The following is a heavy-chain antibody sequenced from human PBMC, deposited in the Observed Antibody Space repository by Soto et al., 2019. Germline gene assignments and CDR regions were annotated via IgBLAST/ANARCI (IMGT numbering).Heavy chain of an antibody. V-gene: IGHV3-30*19. CDR3: AREEPHPAPLVF. Sequence: PGGSLRLSCAASGFTFSSYGMHWVRQAPGKGLEWVAVIWYDETNKKYADSVRGRFTVSRDNSMSTIYLQMDSLETDDTAAYFCAREEPHPAPLVFWGQGTQVTVSS. CDR1: GFTFSSYG. J-gene: IGHJ4*02. CDR2: IWYDETNK.